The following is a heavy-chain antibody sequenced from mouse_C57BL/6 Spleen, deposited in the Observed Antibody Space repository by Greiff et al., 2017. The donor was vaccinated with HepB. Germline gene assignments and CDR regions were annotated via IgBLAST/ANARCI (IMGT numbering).Heavy chain of an antibody. V-gene: IGHV14-4*01. J-gene: IGHJ4*01. CDR1: GFNIKDDY. Sequence: EVQRVESGAELVRPGASVKLSCTASGFNIKDDYMHWVKQRPEQGLEWIGWIDPENGDTEYASKFQGKATITADTSSNTAYLQLSSLTSEDTAVYYCHTTFYAMDYWGQGTSVTVSS. CDR3: HTTFYAMDY. D-gene: IGHD5-5*01. CDR2: IDPENGDT.